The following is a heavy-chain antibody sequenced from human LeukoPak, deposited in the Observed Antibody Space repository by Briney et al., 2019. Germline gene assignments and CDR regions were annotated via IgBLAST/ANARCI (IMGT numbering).Heavy chain of an antibody. CDR2: VDHTGST. CDR1: GGSISSYY. Sequence: SETLSLTCTVSGGSISSYYWTWIRQPPGKGLEWIGYVDHTGSTNFNPSLNGRVSISRDTINNLFSLRLRSVTAADTAVYFCARGRVSSSTWYSTYYYYFYMDVWGKGTTVTVSS. CDR3: ARGRVSSSTWYSTYYYYFYMDV. D-gene: IGHD1-1*01. V-gene: IGHV4-59*01. J-gene: IGHJ6*03.